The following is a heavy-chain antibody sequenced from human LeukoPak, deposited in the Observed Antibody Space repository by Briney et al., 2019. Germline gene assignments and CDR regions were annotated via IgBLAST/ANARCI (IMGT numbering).Heavy chain of an antibody. Sequence: ASVKVSCKASGYTFTGYYMHWVRQAPGQGLEWMGWINPYNGDTQYTHNLQGRVTLTSDTSINTAYMELTRLRSDDTAVYFCARVIAGGVIWAYWGQGTLVTVSS. CDR2: INPYNGDT. V-gene: IGHV1-2*02. CDR3: ARVIAGGVIWAY. CDR1: GYTFTGYY. J-gene: IGHJ4*02. D-gene: IGHD3-16*01.